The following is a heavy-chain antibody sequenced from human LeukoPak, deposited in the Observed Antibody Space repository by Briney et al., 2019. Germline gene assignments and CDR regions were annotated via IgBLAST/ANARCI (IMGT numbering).Heavy chain of an antibody. V-gene: IGHV4-59*12. CDR1: GGSISSYY. D-gene: IGHD3-3*01. J-gene: IGHJ4*02. Sequence: PSETLSLTCTVSGGSISSYYWSWIRQPPGKGLEWIGYIYYSGSTNYNPSLKSRVTISVDTSKNQFSLKLSSVTAADTAVYYCARRRITIFGVVRRIFDYWGQGTLVTVSS. CDR2: IYYSGST. CDR3: ARRRITIFGVVRRIFDY.